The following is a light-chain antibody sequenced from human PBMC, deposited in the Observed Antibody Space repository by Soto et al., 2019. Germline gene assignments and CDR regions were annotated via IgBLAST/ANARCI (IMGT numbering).Light chain of an antibody. CDR3: MQSTDWPPT. J-gene: IGKJ4*01. CDR2: KVS. CDR1: QSRLYRDGNTY. Sequence: DVVVTQSPLSLPVTLGQAASISCRSSQSRLYRDGNTYLSWFHQRTGQSPRRLIYKVSNRDSGVPDRFSGSGSGTDFTLKISRVEAEDVGVYYCMQSTDWPPTFGGGTKVDIK. V-gene: IGKV2-30*01.